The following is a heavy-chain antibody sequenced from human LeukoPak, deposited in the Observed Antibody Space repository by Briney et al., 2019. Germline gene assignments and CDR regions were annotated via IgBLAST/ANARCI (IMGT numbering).Heavy chain of an antibody. CDR2: ITWNSDII. CDR1: GFSFEDYV. Sequence: GRSLRLSCAASGFSFEDYVMHWVRQAPGKGLEWVSGITWNSDIIGYADSVKGRFTISRDNAKNSLYLQMNSLRPEDTALYYCAKVYYSALTAYSYYYCAMDVWGQGTTVTVSS. V-gene: IGHV3-9*01. CDR3: AKVYYSALTAYSYYYCAMDV. J-gene: IGHJ6*02. D-gene: IGHD2-21*02.